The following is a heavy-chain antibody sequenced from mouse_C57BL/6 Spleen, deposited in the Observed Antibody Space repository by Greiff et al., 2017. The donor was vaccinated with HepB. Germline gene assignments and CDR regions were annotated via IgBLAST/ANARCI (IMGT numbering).Heavy chain of an antibody. CDR1: GYSITSGYY. D-gene: IGHD2-4*01. V-gene: IGHV3-6*01. CDR3: ARDGYDYDWFAY. CDR2: ISYDGSN. Sequence: DVKLQESGPGLVKPSQSLSLTCSVTGYSITSGYYWNWIRQFPGNKLEWMGYISYDGSNNYNPSLKNRISITRDTSKNQFFLKLNSVTTEDTATYYCARDGYDYDWFAYWGQGTLVTVSA. J-gene: IGHJ3*01.